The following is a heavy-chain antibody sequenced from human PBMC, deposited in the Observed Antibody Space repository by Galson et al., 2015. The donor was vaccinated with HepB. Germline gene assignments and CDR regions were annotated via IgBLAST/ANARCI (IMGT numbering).Heavy chain of an antibody. CDR2: INTNTGNP. J-gene: IGHJ3*02. V-gene: IGHV7-4-1*02. CDR1: RYTFSDYA. CDR3: ARHHGAFDI. Sequence: SVKVSCKASRYTFSDYAINWVRQAPGQGLEWMGWINTNTGNPTYAQGFTGRFVFSLDTSVSTAYLQISTLKAEDTAFYYCARHHGAFDIWGRGTMVTVSS.